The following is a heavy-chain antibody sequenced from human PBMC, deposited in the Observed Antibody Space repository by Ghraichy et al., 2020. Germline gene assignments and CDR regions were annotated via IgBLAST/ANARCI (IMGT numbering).Heavy chain of an antibody. CDR1: GGSISSYY. J-gene: IGHJ5*02. CDR2: IYYIGST. D-gene: IGHD6-19*01. CDR3: ASLDYTTGWYWFDP. Sequence: SETLSLTCTVSGGSISSYYWSWIRQPPGKGLEWIGHIYYIGSTNYNPSLKSRVTISVDTSKNPLSLRLSSVTAADTAVYYCASLDYTTGWYWFDPWGQGTLVTVSS. V-gene: IGHV4-59*08.